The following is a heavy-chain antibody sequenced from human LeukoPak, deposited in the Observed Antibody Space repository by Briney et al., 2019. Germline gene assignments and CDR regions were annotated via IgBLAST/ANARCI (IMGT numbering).Heavy chain of an antibody. CDR2: IYTSGST. J-gene: IGHJ5*02. Sequence: SETLSLTCTVSGGSISSGSYYWSWIRQPAGKGLEWIGRIYTSGSTNYNPSLKSRVTISVDTSKNQFSLKLSSVTAADTAVYYCAGNPRGGNSSWLVSPFSGWFDPWGQGTLVTVSS. V-gene: IGHV4-61*02. CDR1: GGSISSGSYY. CDR3: AGNPRGGNSSWLVSPFSGWFDP. D-gene: IGHD6-13*01.